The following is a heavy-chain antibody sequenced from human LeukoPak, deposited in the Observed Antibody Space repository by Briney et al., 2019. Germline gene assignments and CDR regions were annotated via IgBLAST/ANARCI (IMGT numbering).Heavy chain of an antibody. CDR1: GGTFSSYA. Sequence: SVKVSCKASGGTFSSYAISWVRQAPGQGLEWMGRIIPILGIANYAQKFQGRVTITADKSTSTAYMELSSLRSEDTAVYYCARSSIAEAAGTIDYWGQGTLVTVSS. CDR3: ARSSIAEAAGTIDY. V-gene: IGHV1-69*04. J-gene: IGHJ4*02. CDR2: IIPILGIA. D-gene: IGHD6-13*01.